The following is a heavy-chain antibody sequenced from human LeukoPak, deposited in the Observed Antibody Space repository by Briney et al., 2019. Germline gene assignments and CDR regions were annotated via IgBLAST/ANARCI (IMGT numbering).Heavy chain of an antibody. Sequence: GGSLRLSCAASGFTFSSYSMNWVRQAPGKGLEWVSSISSSSSYIYYADSVKGRFTISRDNSKNTLYLQMNSLRAEDTAVYYCAKGRYYDILTGPVRNWGQGTLVTVSS. CDR2: ISSSSSYI. J-gene: IGHJ4*02. CDR3: AKGRYYDILTGPVRN. D-gene: IGHD3-9*01. CDR1: GFTFSSYS. V-gene: IGHV3-21*01.